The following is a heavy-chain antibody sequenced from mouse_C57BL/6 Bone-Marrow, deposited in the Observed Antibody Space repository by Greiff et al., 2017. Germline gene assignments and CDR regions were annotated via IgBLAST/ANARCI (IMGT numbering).Heavy chain of an antibody. CDR2: IDPSDSET. CDR3: ARYYYGSPWYFDV. J-gene: IGHJ1*03. CDR1: GYTFTSYW. Sequence: QVQLQQPGAELVRPGSSVKLSCKASGYTFTSYWMHWVKQRPIQGLEWIGNIDPSDSETHYNQKFKDKATLTVDKSSSPAYMQLSSLTSEDSAVYYCARYYYGSPWYFDVWGTGTTVTVSS. V-gene: IGHV1-52*01. D-gene: IGHD1-1*01.